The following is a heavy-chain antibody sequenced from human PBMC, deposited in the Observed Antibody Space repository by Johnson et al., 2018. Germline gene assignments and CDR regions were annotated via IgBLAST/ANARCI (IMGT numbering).Heavy chain of an antibody. CDR2: ISYDGSDE. V-gene: IGHV3-30*03. Sequence: QVQLVQSGGALVQPGGSXRLSCGASGFLFSDFGMHWVRQAPGKGLEWVAVISYDGSDEYYVDSVKGRFTISRDDSKNTVYLQMNSLRPEDTAVYYCARGYCTNGVCYNPFYHYYMDVWGKGTTVTVSS. CDR3: ARGYCTNGVCYNPFYHYYMDV. D-gene: IGHD2-8*01. J-gene: IGHJ6*03. CDR1: GFLFSDFG.